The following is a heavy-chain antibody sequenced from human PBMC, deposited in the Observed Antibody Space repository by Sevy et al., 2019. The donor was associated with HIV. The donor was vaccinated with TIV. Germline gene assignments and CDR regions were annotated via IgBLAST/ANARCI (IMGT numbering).Heavy chain of an antibody. J-gene: IGHJ5*02. Sequence: GGSLRLSCAASGFTFSSYSMNWVRQAPGKGLEWVSSISSSSSYIYYADSVKGRFTISRDNPKNSLYLQMNSLRAEDTAVYYCARDSEPGDYEHWFAPXGTGPLVPVSS. V-gene: IGHV3-21*01. CDR1: GFTFSSYS. D-gene: IGHD4-17*01. CDR2: ISSSSSYI. CDR3: ARDSEPGDYEHWFAP.